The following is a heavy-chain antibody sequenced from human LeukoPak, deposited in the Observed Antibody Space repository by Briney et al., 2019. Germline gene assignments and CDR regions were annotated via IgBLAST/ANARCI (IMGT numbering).Heavy chain of an antibody. Sequence: SETLSLTCTVSGGSISSGSYYWSWIRQPPGKGLEWIGYIYYSGSTNYNPSLKSRVTISVDTSKNQFSLKLSSVTAADTAVYYCARRGQQLAPGDSNWFDPWGQGTLVTVSS. CDR3: ARRGQQLAPGDSNWFDP. J-gene: IGHJ5*02. V-gene: IGHV4-61*01. CDR1: GGSISSGSYY. CDR2: IYYSGST. D-gene: IGHD6-13*01.